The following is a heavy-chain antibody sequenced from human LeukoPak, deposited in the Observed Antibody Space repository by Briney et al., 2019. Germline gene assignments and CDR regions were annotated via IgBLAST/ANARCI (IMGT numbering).Heavy chain of an antibody. CDR2: VNDSGNN. CDR3: ARRAYYSDWYYGGWFFDY. Sequence: PSETLSLTCAVYGGSFSGYYWSWIRQAPGERLEWIGNVNDSGNNNFNPSLESRLNISTDTSKNQFSLKLRSVTAADTAAYFCARRAYYSDWYYGGWFFDYWGHGIRVTVSS. J-gene: IGHJ4*01. D-gene: IGHD2-21*02. CDR1: GGSFSGYY. V-gene: IGHV4-34*01.